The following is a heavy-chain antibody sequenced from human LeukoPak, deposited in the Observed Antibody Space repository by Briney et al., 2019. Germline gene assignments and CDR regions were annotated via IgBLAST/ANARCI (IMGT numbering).Heavy chain of an antibody. CDR1: GFTFSSYA. V-gene: IGHV3-23*01. Sequence: GGSLRLSCAASGFTFSSYAMSWVRQAPGKGLEWVSAISGSGGSTYYADSVKGRFTISRDNSKNTLYLQMNSLRAEDTAVYYCAELIWFGEGGYWGQGTLVTVSS. CDR3: AELIWFGEGGY. CDR2: ISGSGGST. D-gene: IGHD3-10*01. J-gene: IGHJ4*02.